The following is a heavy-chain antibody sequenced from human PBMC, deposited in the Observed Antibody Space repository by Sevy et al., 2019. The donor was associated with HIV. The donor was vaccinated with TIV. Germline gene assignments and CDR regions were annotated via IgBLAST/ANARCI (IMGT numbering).Heavy chain of an antibody. V-gene: IGHV4-39*01. Sequence: SETLSLTCAVSGDSFSNNSYYWGWIRQTPGKGLEWIGSFYSRGGPYYNPSLKSRVTIGVDTSRSQFSLNLRSVTAADTAVYYCARHYYDSSSFDYWGQGTLVTVSS. D-gene: IGHD3-22*01. CDR2: FYSRGGP. J-gene: IGHJ4*02. CDR1: GDSFSNNSYY. CDR3: ARHYYDSSSFDY.